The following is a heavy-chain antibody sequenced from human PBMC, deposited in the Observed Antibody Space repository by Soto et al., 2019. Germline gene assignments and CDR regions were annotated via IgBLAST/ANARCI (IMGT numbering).Heavy chain of an antibody. Sequence: SETLSLTCTVSHGSITSGDYFWAWIRQPPGKGLEFIGSVHSSGGTYYSPSLKSRASISIDKSRNQFSLKLTSVNAGDTAVYFCASVVVGATRKTGSDQWGQGTLVTVS. CDR3: ASVVVGATRKTGSDQ. D-gene: IGHD2-15*01. CDR1: HGSITSGDYF. V-gene: IGHV4-39*01. CDR2: VHSSGGT. J-gene: IGHJ4*02.